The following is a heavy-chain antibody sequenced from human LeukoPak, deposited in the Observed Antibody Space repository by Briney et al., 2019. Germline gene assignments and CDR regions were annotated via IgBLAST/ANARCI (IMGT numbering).Heavy chain of an antibody. V-gene: IGHV4-34*01. D-gene: IGHD6-13*01. CDR2: INHSGST. CDR1: GGSFSGYY. Sequence: SETLSLTCAVYGGSFSGYYWSWIRQPPGKGLEWIGEINHSGSTNYNPSLKSRVTISVDTSKNQFPLKLSSVTAADTAVYYCARGRDGAYSSSWYGRVFFDYWGQGTLVTVSS. J-gene: IGHJ4*02. CDR3: ARGRDGAYSSSWYGRVFFDY.